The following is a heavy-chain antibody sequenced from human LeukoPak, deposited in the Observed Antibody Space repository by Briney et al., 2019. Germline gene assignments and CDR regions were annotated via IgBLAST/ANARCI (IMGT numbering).Heavy chain of an antibody. V-gene: IGHV1-69*13. CDR3: ARVYYYDSSGYLYWYFDL. CDR2: IIPIFGTA. J-gene: IGHJ2*01. CDR1: GGTFSSYA. D-gene: IGHD3-22*01. Sequence: SVKVSCKASGGTFSSYAISWVRQAPGQGLEWMGGIIPIFGTANYAQKFQGRVTITADESTSTAYMELSSLRSEDTAVYYCARVYYYDSSGYLYWYFDLWGRGTRSLSPQ.